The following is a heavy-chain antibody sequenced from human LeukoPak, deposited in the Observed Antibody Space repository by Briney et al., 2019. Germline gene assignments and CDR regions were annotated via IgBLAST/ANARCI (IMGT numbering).Heavy chain of an antibody. J-gene: IGHJ4*02. D-gene: IGHD3-22*01. CDR3: ARDPVVVYYDSSGYYSLTTPYYFDY. Sequence: ASVKVSCKASGYTFTGYYMHWVRQAPGQGLEWMGWINPSSGGTNYAQKFQGRVTMTRDTSISTAYMELSRLRSDDTAVYYCARDPVVVYYDSSGYYSLTTPYYFDYWGQGTLVTVSS. V-gene: IGHV1-2*02. CDR1: GYTFTGYY. CDR2: INPSSGGT.